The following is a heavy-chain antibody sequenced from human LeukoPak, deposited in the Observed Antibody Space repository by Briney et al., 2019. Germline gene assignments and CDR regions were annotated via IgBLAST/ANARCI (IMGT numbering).Heavy chain of an antibody. V-gene: IGHV3-30-3*01. CDR1: GFTFSSYA. Sequence: GRSLRLSCAASGFTFSSYAMHWVRQAPGKGLEWVAVISYDGSNKYYADSMKGRFTISRDNSKNTLYLQMNSLRAEDTAVYYCASHDYYDSSGYPLDWGQGTLVTVSS. CDR3: ASHDYYDSSGYPLD. D-gene: IGHD3-22*01. J-gene: IGHJ4*02. CDR2: ISYDGSNK.